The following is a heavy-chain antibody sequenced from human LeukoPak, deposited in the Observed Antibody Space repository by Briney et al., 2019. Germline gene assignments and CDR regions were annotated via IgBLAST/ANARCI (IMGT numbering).Heavy chain of an antibody. CDR2: INPSGGST. V-gene: IGHV1-46*01. D-gene: IGHD4-23*01. CDR1: GYTFTSYY. J-gene: IGHJ5*02. Sequence: ASVKVSCKASGYTFTSYYMHWARQAPGQGLEWMGIINPSGGSTSYAQKFQGRVTMTRDTSTSTVYMELSSLRSEDTAVYYCARTTVVALDWFDPWGQGTLVTVSS. CDR3: ARTTVVALDWFDP.